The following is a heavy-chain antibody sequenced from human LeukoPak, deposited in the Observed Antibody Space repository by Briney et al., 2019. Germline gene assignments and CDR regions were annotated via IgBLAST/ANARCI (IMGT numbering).Heavy chain of an antibody. V-gene: IGHV3-53*01. CDR3: ARESPYVRGGIDP. CDR1: GFTFSSNY. J-gene: IGHJ5*02. Sequence: GGSLRLSCAASGFTFSSNYMSWVRQAPGKGLEWVSVIYSGGSTYYADSVKGRFTISRDNSKNTLYLQMNSLRAEDTAVYYCARESPYVRGGIDPWGQGTLVTVSS. D-gene: IGHD3-10*01. CDR2: IYSGGST.